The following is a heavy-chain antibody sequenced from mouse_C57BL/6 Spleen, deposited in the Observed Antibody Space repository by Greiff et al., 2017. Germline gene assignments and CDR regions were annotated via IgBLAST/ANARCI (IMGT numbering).Heavy chain of an antibody. Sequence: EVLLVESEGGLVQPGSSMKLSCTASGFTFSDYYMAWVRQVPEKGLEWVATINYDGSSTYYLDSLKSRFIISRDNAKNILYLQRSNLKSEDTATYYCARGVDSIYYYAMDYWGQGTSVTVSS. CDR3: ARGVDSIYYYAMDY. CDR2: INYDGSST. J-gene: IGHJ4*01. V-gene: IGHV5-16*01. CDR1: GFTFSDYY. D-gene: IGHD2-10*02.